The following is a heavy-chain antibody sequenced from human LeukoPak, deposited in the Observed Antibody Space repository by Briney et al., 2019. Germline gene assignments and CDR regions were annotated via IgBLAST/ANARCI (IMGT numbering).Heavy chain of an antibody. Sequence: GGSLRLSCAASKFTFSTSAMSWVRQAPGKGLEWVSAISGSGANTYYVDSVKGRLTISRDNSKNTLYLEMSSLRSDDTAVYYCAKESQTYYDIMTGYPNYYFDYWGQGTLVTVSS. CDR1: KFTFSTSA. CDR2: ISGSGANT. V-gene: IGHV3-23*01. J-gene: IGHJ4*02. CDR3: AKESQTYYDIMTGYPNYYFDY. D-gene: IGHD3-9*01.